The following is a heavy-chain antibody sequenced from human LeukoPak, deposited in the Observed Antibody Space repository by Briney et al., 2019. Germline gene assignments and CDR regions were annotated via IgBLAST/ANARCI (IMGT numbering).Heavy chain of an antibody. D-gene: IGHD3-22*01. J-gene: IGHJ4*02. V-gene: IGHV4-61*02. Sequence: PSDTLSLTCTVSGDSISSDAYYWSWIRQPAGKGLEWIGRIYTSGSTNYNPSLKSRVTMSVATAKNQFSLKLRSVTAADTAVYYCARDSYYYDSSGYRGFDYWGQGTLVTVSS. CDR1: GDSISSDAYY. CDR3: ARDSYYYDSSGYRGFDY. CDR2: IYTSGST.